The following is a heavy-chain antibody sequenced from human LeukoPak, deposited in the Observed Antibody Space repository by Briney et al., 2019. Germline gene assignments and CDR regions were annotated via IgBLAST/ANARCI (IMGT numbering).Heavy chain of an antibody. V-gene: IGHV4-38-2*01. CDR3: ARGSGWRLVNPEFGY. D-gene: IGHD3-10*01. J-gene: IGHJ4*02. Sequence: SETLSLTCAVSGYSISNGYYWGWIRQSPGKGLEWIGSIYHSGSTYYNPSLGSRVTISLDTSKNQFSLKLRSVTAADTAVFYCARGSGWRLVNPEFGYWGQGTLVTVSS. CDR2: IYHSGST. CDR1: GYSISNGYY.